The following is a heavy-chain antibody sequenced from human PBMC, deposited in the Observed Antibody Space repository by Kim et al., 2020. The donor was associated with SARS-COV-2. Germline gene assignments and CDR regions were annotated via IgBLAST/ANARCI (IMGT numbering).Heavy chain of an antibody. V-gene: IGHV1-69*01. J-gene: IGHJ6*02. D-gene: IGHD6-13*01. Sequence: YAHEFQGRVTITADESTSQAYMELSSLRSEDTAVYYCAREVEQLYGMDVWGQGTTVTVSS. CDR3: AREVEQLYGMDV.